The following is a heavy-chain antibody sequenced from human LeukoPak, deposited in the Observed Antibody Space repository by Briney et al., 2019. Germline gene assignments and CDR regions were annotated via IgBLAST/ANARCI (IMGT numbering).Heavy chain of an antibody. CDR1: GFTFSSYG. J-gene: IGHJ3*02. Sequence: GGSLRLSCAASGFTFSSYGMHWVRQAPGKGLEWVAVIWYDGSNKYYADSVKGRFTISRDNSKNTLYLQMNSLRAEDTAVYYCARDGASIAAARVAFDIWGQGTMVTVSS. CDR3: ARDGASIAAARVAFDI. V-gene: IGHV3-33*01. D-gene: IGHD6-13*01. CDR2: IWYDGSNK.